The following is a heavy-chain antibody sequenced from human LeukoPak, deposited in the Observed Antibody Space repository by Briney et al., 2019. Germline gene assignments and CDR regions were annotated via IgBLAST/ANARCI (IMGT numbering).Heavy chain of an antibody. CDR2: IYYSGST. V-gene: IGHV4-59*01. Sequence: PSETLSLTCTVSGGSISTYYWSWIRQPPGRGLEWIGDIYYSGSTNYNPSLKSRVTISVDTSKNQFSLNLRSVTAADTAVYYCASRSSSWYYVDYWGQGTLVTVSS. CDR1: GGSISTYY. D-gene: IGHD6-13*01. CDR3: ASRSSSWYYVDY. J-gene: IGHJ4*02.